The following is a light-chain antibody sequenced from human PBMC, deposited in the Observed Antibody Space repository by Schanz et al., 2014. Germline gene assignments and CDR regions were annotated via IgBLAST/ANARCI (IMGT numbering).Light chain of an antibody. Sequence: IQMTQSPSSLSASVGDRVTITCQASQDINNYLNWYQQKPGKPPKLLIYAASTLQSGVPSRFSGSGSGTDFTLTINSLQPEDFATYYCQQAHRFPFTFGPGTKVDI. CDR1: QDINNY. V-gene: IGKV1-12*01. CDR3: QQAHRFPFT. CDR2: AAS. J-gene: IGKJ3*01.